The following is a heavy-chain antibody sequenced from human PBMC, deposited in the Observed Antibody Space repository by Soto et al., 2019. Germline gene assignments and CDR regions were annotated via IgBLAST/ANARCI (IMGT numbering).Heavy chain of an antibody. CDR1: GYSFFGYW. J-gene: IGHJ6*02. CDR2: IYPDDSDT. CDR3: ATPIVGSTVVDTYYYYGMDV. V-gene: IGHV5-51*01. D-gene: IGHD1-26*01. Sequence: PGESLKISCKGSGYSFFGYWIGWVRQMPGKGLEWMGIIYPDDSDTRYSPPFQDGHVTISADKSITTAFLEWSSLEASDTAMYYCATPIVGSTVVDTYYYYGMDVWGQGTTVTVS.